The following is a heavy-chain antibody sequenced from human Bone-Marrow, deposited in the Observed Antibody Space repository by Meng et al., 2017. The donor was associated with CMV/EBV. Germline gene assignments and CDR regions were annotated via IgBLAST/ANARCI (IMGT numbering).Heavy chain of an antibody. V-gene: IGHV3-48*04. J-gene: IGHJ3*01. Sequence: GGSLRLSCAASGFTYNNHHMNWVRQAPGRGLEWISYISTSSHTEYADSVKGRFTISRDNSENSLFLQMNSLRADDTAIYYCARARAGANGAFDVWGLGTRVTGSS. CDR3: ARARAGANGAFDV. CDR2: ISTSSHT. CDR1: GFTYNNHH. D-gene: IGHD1-26*01.